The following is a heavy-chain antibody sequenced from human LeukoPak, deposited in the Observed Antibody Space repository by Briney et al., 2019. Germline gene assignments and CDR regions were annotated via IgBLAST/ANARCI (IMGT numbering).Heavy chain of an antibody. V-gene: IGHV1-2*02. J-gene: IGHJ6*02. CDR2: INPNSGGT. D-gene: IGHD2-2*02. CDR1: GYTFTGYY. CDR3: ARVGKVGIVVVPAAIRSEKLKYYYYGMDV. Sequence: GASVKVSCKASGYTFTGYYMHWERQAPGQGLEWMGWINPNSGGTNYAQKFQGRVTMTRDTSISTAYMELSRLRSDDTAVYYCARVGKVGIVVVPAAIRSEKLKYYYYGMDVWGQGTTVTVSS.